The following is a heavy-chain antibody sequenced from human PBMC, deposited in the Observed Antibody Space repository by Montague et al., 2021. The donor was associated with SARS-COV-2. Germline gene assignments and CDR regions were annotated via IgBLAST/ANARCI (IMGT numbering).Heavy chain of an antibody. CDR1: GFTFSSYA. D-gene: IGHD6-19*01. J-gene: IGHJ4*02. V-gene: IGHV3-30*04. Sequence: SLRLSCAAAGFTFSSYAMHWVRQAPGKGLEWVAGLSYDGDNKYYADSMKGRPTISRDNSKNTLYLQMNSLRAEDAAVYYCARDWGEVGSGWYTGLDYWGQGTLVTVSS. CDR3: ARDWGEVGSGWYTGLDY. CDR2: LSYDGDNK.